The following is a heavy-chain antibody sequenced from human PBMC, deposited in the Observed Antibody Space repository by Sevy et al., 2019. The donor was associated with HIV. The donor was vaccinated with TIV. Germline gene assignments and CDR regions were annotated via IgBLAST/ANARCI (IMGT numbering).Heavy chain of an antibody. Sequence: GGSLRLSCAASGFPFTTYAVHWVRQAPGKGLEWLAVISFNGGNKFYADSVRGRFTISRDNSENTMYLQMNSLRVEDTAMYYCARDVSGGERLGQLSAYFDYWVQGTLVTVSS. V-gene: IGHV3-30-3*01. CDR1: GFPFTTYA. D-gene: IGHD3-16*02. J-gene: IGHJ4*02. CDR2: ISFNGGNK. CDR3: ARDVSGGERLGQLSAYFDY.